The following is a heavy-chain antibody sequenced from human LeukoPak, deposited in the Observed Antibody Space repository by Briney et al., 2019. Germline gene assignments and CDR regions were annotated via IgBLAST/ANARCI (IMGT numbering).Heavy chain of an antibody. CDR2: IYTTGGT. D-gene: IGHD3-10*01. CDR1: GGSISVGSYY. Sequence: SETLSLTCTVYGGSISVGSYYWSWIRQPAGKGLEWIGRIYTTGGTNYNPSLKSRVTISVDSSKNQFSLKLSSVTAADTAVYYCARDGVVYGQVAWGQGTLVTVSS. CDR3: ARDGVVYGQVA. J-gene: IGHJ4*02. V-gene: IGHV4-61*02.